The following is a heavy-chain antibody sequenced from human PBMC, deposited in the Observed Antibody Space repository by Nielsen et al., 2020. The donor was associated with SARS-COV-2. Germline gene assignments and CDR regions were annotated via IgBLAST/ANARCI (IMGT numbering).Heavy chain of an antibody. CDR3: TTHLTTYYQGYYYYYMDV. J-gene: IGHJ6*03. V-gene: IGHV3-15*01. Sequence: GESLKISCVASGFTFSSYTMNWVRQAPGKGLEWVGRIKSRTDGGTTDYAAPVKGRFTISRDDSKNTLFLQMNSLKTEDTAVYYCTTHLTTYYQGYYYYYMDVWGKGTTVTVSS. CDR1: GFTFSSYT. D-gene: IGHD2/OR15-2a*01. CDR2: IKSRTDGGTT.